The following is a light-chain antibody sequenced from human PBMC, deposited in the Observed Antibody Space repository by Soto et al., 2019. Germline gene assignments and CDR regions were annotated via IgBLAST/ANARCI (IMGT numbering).Light chain of an antibody. Sequence: DIQMTQSPSSLSASVGDTVIITCRASQGIRKDLGWYQQKVGEAPRRLIFGAAALQSGVPPRFSGSGSGTDFTLTISSLQTEDFATYYCLKYNSYNRTFGQGTKV. CDR1: QGIRKD. CDR3: LKYNSYNRT. V-gene: IGKV1-17*01. J-gene: IGKJ1*01. CDR2: GAA.